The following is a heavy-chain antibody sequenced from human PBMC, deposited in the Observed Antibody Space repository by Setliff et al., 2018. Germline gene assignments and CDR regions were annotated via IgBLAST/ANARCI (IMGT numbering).Heavy chain of an antibody. CDR3: VRSSAPQVVLAADFDF. D-gene: IGHD6-19*01. J-gene: IGHJ4*02. V-gene: IGHV1-18*01. CDR1: GYTFTAYD. Sequence: GASVKVSCKASGYTFTAYDIVWVRQAPGQGLEWLGSISPYSGNTKYPQWLQDRVTMTIDTSATTVYMELQSLRSDDTAVYYCVRSSAPQVVLAADFDFWGQGTPVTVSS. CDR2: ISPYSGNT.